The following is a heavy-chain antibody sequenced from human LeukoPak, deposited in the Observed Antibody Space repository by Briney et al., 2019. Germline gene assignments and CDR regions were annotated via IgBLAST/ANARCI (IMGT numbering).Heavy chain of an antibody. CDR3: ARDGGFGELNFDY. CDR2: INPNSGGT. D-gene: IGHD3-10*01. V-gene: IGHV1-2*02. J-gene: IGHJ4*02. Sequence: GASVKVSCKASGYTFTGYYMRWVRQAPGQGLEWMGWINPNSGGTNYAQKFQGRVTMTRDTSISTAYMELSRLRSDDTAVYYCARDGGFGELNFDYWGQGTLVTVSS. CDR1: GYTFTGYY.